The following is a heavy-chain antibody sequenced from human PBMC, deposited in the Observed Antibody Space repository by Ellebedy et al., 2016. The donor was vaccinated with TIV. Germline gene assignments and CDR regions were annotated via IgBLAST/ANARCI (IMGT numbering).Heavy chain of an antibody. Sequence: GESLKISXAASGFTFSDYYMSWIRQAPGKGLEWVSYISSSGSTIYYADSVKGRFTISRDNAKNSLYLQMNSLRAEDTALYYCARAIPVAVIDYWGQGTLVTVSS. D-gene: IGHD6-19*01. V-gene: IGHV3-11*01. CDR3: ARAIPVAVIDY. CDR2: ISSSGSTI. J-gene: IGHJ4*02. CDR1: GFTFSDYY.